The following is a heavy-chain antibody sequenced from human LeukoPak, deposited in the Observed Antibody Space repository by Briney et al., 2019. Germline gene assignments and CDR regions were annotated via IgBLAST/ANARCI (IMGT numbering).Heavy chain of an antibody. Sequence: GGSLRLSCAASGFTFDDYTMHWVRHAPGKGLEWVSLISWDGGSTYYADSVKGRFTISRDNSKNSLYLQMNSLRTEDTALYYCAKEFIAAAGTYYYYGMDVWGQGTTVTVSS. CDR2: ISWDGGST. V-gene: IGHV3-43*01. CDR1: GFTFDDYT. D-gene: IGHD6-13*01. CDR3: AKEFIAAAGTYYYYGMDV. J-gene: IGHJ6*02.